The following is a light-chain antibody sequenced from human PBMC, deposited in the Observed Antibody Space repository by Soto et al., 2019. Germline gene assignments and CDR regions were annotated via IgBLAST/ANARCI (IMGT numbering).Light chain of an antibody. CDR3: SSFTSSMTNV. CDR2: DVS. V-gene: IGLV2-14*03. J-gene: IGLJ1*01. Sequence: QSVLTQPASVSGSPGQSITISCTGTSSDVGGYNYVSWYQHHPGKAPKLLIYDVSNRPSGVSYRFSGSKSGNTASLTISGLQAADEADYFCSSFTSSMTNVFGSGTKVTVL. CDR1: SSDVGGYNY.